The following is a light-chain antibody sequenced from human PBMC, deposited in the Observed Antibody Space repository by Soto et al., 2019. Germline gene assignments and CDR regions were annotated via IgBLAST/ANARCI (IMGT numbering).Light chain of an antibody. V-gene: IGLV1-51*01. CDR1: SSNIGGNS. J-gene: IGLJ1*01. CDR2: DDD. CDR3: GSWDSSLSAYV. Sequence: QAVVTQPPSVSAAPGQRFTISCSGSSSNIGGNSVSWYQQLPGTAPKLLIYDDDKRPSGIPDRFSGSKSGTSATLGITGFQTGDEADYYCGSWDSSLSAYVFGTGTKLTVL.